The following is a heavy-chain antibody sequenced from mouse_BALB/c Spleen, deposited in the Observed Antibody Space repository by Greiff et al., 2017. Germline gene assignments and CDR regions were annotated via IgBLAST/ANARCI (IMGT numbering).Heavy chain of an antibody. CDR3: ARERGFYYYGSSYTPYAMDY. CDR2: IYPGDGDT. Sequence: SGAELARPGASVKLSCKASGYTFTSYWMQWVKQRPGQGLEWIGAIYPGDGDTRYTQKFKGKATLTADKSSSTAYMQLSSLASEDSAVYYCARERGFYYYGSSYTPYAMDYWGQGTSVTVSS. J-gene: IGHJ4*01. CDR1: GYTFTSYW. V-gene: IGHV1-87*01. D-gene: IGHD1-1*01.